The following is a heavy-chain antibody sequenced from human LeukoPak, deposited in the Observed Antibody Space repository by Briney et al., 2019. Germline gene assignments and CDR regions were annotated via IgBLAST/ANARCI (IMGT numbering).Heavy chain of an antibody. D-gene: IGHD1-26*01. CDR2: IWYDGSNK. V-gene: IGHV3-33*01. CDR3: ATDSGSYSVYYYYYYGMDV. Sequence: GGSLRLSCAASGFTFSSYGMHWVRQAPGKGLEWVAVIWYDGSNKYYADSVKGRFTISRDNSKNTLYLQMNSLRAEDTAVYYCATDSGSYSVYYYYYYGMDVWGQGTTVTVSS. CDR1: GFTFSSYG. J-gene: IGHJ6*02.